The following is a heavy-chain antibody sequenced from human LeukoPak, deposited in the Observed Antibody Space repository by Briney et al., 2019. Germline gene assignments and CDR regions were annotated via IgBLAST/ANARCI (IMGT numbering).Heavy chain of an antibody. CDR1: EYIFINYW. J-gene: IGHJ4*02. Sequence: SGESLKISCKASEYIFINYWIGWVRQMPGKGLEWMGVIYPDDSDTRYSPSFQGQVTISADNSINTAYLQWTSLKASDTAMYYCVRAATTTWGNFDYWGQGTLVTVSS. D-gene: IGHD3-16*01. V-gene: IGHV5-51*01. CDR3: VRAATTTWGNFDY. CDR2: IYPDDSDT.